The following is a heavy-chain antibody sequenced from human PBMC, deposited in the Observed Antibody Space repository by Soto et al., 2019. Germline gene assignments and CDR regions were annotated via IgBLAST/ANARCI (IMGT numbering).Heavy chain of an antibody. CDR2: INSDGSTT. V-gene: IGHV3-74*01. CDR3: ARTGPTTSYSYTMDV. CDR1: GFTFSSYW. J-gene: IGHJ6*02. Sequence: LRLSCAASGFTFSSYWMHWVRQAPGKGLVWVSRINSDGSTTNYADSVKGRFTISRDNAKNTLYLQMSSLRAEDTAVYYCARTGPTTSYSYTMDVWGQGTTVTVSS. D-gene: IGHD2-2*01.